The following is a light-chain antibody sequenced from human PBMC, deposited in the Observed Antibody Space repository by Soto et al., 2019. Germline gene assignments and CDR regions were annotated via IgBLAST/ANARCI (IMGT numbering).Light chain of an antibody. Sequence: DIQITQSPSTLSASVGDTVTITCRASQTISGWLAWYQQRPGKAPKLLIYDASSLESGVPSRFSGSGSGTEFTLTISSLQPDDFATYYCQQYNSYSPTFGQGTKVDIK. CDR1: QTISGW. CDR2: DAS. J-gene: IGKJ1*01. CDR3: QQYNSYSPT. V-gene: IGKV1-5*01.